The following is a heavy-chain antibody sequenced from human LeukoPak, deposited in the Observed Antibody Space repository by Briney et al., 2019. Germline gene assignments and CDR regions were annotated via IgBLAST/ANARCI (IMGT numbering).Heavy chain of an antibody. V-gene: IGHV3-7*04. CDR2: INKDGSDK. CDR1: GFTFNRHW. J-gene: IGHJ4*02. D-gene: IGHD2-21*01. Sequence: PGGSLRLTCAASGFTFNRHWMTWVRQAPGKGLEWVASINKDGSDKYYVGSVKGRFTISRDNAKNSLYMQMNNLRDEDTAVYYGARKAYDSDCFDFWGQGTLVTVSS. CDR3: ARKAYDSDCFDF.